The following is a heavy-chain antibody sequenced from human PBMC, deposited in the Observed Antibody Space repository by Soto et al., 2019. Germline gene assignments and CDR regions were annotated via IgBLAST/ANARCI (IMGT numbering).Heavy chain of an antibody. D-gene: IGHD3-10*01. V-gene: IGHV2-5*02. CDR2: IYWDDDD. CDR3: THVSRGVIWN. CDR1: GFSLSTSGLG. J-gene: IGHJ4*02. Sequence: QITLKESGPTLVKPTQTLTLTCNFSGFSLSTSGLGVSWIRQPPGKALEWLALIYWDDDDRYSPSLKNRLSLREDTSTNQVVLTLTNLNRADTATYFCTHVSRGVIWNWGQGTLVTVSS.